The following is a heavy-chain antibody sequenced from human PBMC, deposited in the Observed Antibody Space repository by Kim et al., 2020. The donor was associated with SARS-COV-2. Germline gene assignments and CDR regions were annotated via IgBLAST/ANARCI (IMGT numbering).Heavy chain of an antibody. CDR2: ISGNGGST. Sequence: GGSLRLSCATSGFTFSKYAMSWVRQAPGKGLEWVSGISGNGGSTDYADSVKGRFTISRDNSKSTLYRQMKSLRVEDTAAYYCVPGGEGASSHYYFDYWS. CDR1: GFTFSKYA. CDR3: VPGGEGASSHYYFDY. D-gene: IGHD3-16*01. J-gene: IGHJ4*01. V-gene: IGHV3-23*01.